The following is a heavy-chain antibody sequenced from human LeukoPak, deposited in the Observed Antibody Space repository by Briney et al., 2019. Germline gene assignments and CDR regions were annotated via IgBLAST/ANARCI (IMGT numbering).Heavy chain of an antibody. Sequence: GASVKVSCKASGYTFTSYGISWVRQAPGQGLEWMGWISAYNGNTNYAQKFQGRVTITRDTSASTAYMELSSLRSEDTAVYYCARGDPWSGPYYYYGMEVWGQGTTVTVSS. CDR1: GYTFTSYG. D-gene: IGHD3-3*01. CDR2: ISAYNGNT. V-gene: IGHV1-18*01. CDR3: ARGDPWSGPYYYYGMEV. J-gene: IGHJ6*02.